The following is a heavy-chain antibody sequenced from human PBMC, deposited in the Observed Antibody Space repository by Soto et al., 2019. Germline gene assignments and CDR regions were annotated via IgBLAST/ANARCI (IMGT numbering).Heavy chain of an antibody. Sequence: QVQLQESGPGLVKPSETLSLTCTVSGGSISSYYWSWIRQPPGKGLEWIGYIYYSGSTNYNPSLKSRVTISVDTSKNQFSLKLSSVTAADTAVYYCAREKELRANWFDPWGQGTLVTVSS. J-gene: IGHJ5*02. CDR2: IYYSGST. CDR3: AREKELRANWFDP. V-gene: IGHV4-59*01. CDR1: GGSISSYY. D-gene: IGHD1-26*01.